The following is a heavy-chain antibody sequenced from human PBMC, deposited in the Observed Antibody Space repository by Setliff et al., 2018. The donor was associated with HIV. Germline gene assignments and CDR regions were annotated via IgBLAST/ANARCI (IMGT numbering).Heavy chain of an antibody. CDR1: GFTLSTYT. V-gene: IGHV3-21*01. Sequence: VGSLRLSCAASGFTLSTYTMNWVRQAPGKGLEWISSISSNIIYIYYADSVRGRFTISRDNAKNSLYLQMNSLRVEDTAVYYCARTSTATGTTLNWFDPWGQGTLVTVSS. J-gene: IGHJ5*02. CDR2: ISSNIIYI. CDR3: ARTSTATGTTLNWFDP. D-gene: IGHD1-1*01.